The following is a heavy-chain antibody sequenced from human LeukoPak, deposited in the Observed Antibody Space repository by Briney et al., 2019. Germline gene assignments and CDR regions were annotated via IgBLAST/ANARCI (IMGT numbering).Heavy chain of an antibody. CDR1: GYTFTSYG. J-gene: IGHJ5*02. D-gene: IGHD2-2*01. CDR3: ARDLRYCSSTSCYGGRHNWFDP. Sequence: GASAKVSCKASGYTFTSYGISWVRQAPGQGLEWMGWISAYNGNTNYAQKLQGRVTMTTDTSTSTAYMELRSLRSDDTAVYYCARDLRYCSSTSCYGGRHNWFDPWGQGTLVTVSS. CDR2: ISAYNGNT. V-gene: IGHV1-18*04.